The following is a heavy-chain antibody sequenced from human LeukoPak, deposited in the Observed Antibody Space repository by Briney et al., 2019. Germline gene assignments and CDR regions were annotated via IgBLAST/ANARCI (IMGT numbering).Heavy chain of an antibody. D-gene: IGHD5/OR15-5a*01. J-gene: IGHJ5*02. Sequence: SETLSLTCTVSGVSVSSGSYFWSWIRQPPGEGPQWIGYIYHDGSTNYSPSLRSRVSISVNTSKNQFSLKLSSVTTADTAVYFCATFFDFWFGPWGQGTQVTVSS. CDR1: GVSVSSGSYF. CDR3: ATFFDFWFGP. V-gene: IGHV4-61*01. CDR2: IYHDGST.